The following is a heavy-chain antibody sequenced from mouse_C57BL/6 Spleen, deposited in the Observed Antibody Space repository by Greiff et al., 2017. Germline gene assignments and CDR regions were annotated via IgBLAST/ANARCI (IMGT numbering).Heavy chain of an antibody. J-gene: IGHJ2*01. V-gene: IGHV14-2*01. CDR3: ARGKTGTWYFDY. D-gene: IGHD4-1*01. CDR2: SDPEDGET. Sequence: VQLQQSGAELVKPGASVKLSCTASGFNIKDYYMHWVKQRTEQGLEWIGRSDPEDGETKYAPKFQGKATITADTASNTAYLQLSSLTSEDTAVYSCARGKTGTWYFDYWGQGTTLTVSS. CDR1: GFNIKDYY.